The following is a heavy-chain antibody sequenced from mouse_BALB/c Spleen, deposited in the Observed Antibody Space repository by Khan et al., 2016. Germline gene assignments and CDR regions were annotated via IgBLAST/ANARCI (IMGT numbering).Heavy chain of an antibody. CDR3: ARRWAMDY. Sequence: QVQLQQSGAELMKPGASVKISCKATGYTFSSYWIEWVKQRPGHGLEWIGEILPGTGSTNYNEKFKGKATFTADTSSNTTYMQLSSLTSEDSAVYYCARRWAMDYWGQGTSVTVSS. V-gene: IGHV1-9*01. CDR1: GYTFSSYW. D-gene: IGHD1-1*02. J-gene: IGHJ4*01. CDR2: ILPGTGST.